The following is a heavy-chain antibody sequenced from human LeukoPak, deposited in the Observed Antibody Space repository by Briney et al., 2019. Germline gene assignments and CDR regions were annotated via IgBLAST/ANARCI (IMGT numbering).Heavy chain of an antibody. D-gene: IGHD5-24*01. CDR2: ISDIGSI. Sequence: PSETLSLTCTVSGGSISSYYWSWIRQPPGKGLEWIAYISDIGSINYNPSLKSRVTISLETSKNQFSLKLSSVTAADTAVYYCARVKERWLYNSVQDAFDIWGQGTMVTVSS. CDR1: GGSISSYY. CDR3: ARVKERWLYNSVQDAFDI. J-gene: IGHJ3*02. V-gene: IGHV4-59*01.